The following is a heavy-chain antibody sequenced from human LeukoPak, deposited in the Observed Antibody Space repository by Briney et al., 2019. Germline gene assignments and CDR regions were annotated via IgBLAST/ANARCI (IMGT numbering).Heavy chain of an antibody. Sequence: SETLSLTCPLSGGSISSSSYYWGWIRRPPWKGPEWIGSIYYSGNTYYNPSLKSRVIISVDTSKNQFSLKLSSVTAADTAVYYCARLGGDYGRAFDIWGQGTMVTVSS. V-gene: IGHV4-39*01. CDR2: IYYSGNT. J-gene: IGHJ3*02. CDR3: ARLGGDYGRAFDI. D-gene: IGHD4-17*01. CDR1: GGSISSSSYY.